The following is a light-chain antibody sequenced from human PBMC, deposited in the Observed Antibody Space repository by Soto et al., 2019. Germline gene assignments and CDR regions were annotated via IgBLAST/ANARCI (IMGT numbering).Light chain of an antibody. CDR2: GNS. CDR1: SSNIGAGYD. V-gene: IGLV1-40*01. CDR3: QSYYSSLSGTVV. Sequence: QLVLTQPPSVSGAPGQRVTISCTGSSSNIGAGYDVHWYQQLPGTAPKLLIYGNSNRPSGVPDRFAGSKSGTSASLAITGLPAEDEADYYCQSYYSSLSGTVVFGGGTKLTVL. J-gene: IGLJ2*01.